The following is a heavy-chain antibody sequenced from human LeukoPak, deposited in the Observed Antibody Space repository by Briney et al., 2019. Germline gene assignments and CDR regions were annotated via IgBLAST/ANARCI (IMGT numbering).Heavy chain of an antibody. J-gene: IGHJ4*02. Sequence: SETLSLTCAVYGGSFSGYYWSWIRQPPGKGLEWIGEINHSGSTNYNPSLKSRVTMSVDTSKNQFSLKLSSVTAADTAVYYCARDAGSGWPFDYWGQGTLVTVSS. V-gene: IGHV4-34*01. CDR2: INHSGST. CDR1: GGSFSGYY. D-gene: IGHD6-19*01. CDR3: ARDAGSGWPFDY.